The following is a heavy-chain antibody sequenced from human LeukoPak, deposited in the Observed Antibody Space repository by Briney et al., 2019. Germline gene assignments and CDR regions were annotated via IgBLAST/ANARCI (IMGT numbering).Heavy chain of an antibody. Sequence: GGSLRLSCAASGFTFSSYAMSWVRQAPGKGLEWVSAISGSGGSTYYADSVKGRFTISRDNSKNTLYLQMNSLRAEDTAVYYCAKKVSYGTIFGVVINSWFDPWGQGTLVTVSS. CDR3: AKKVSYGTIFGVVINSWFDP. V-gene: IGHV3-23*01. D-gene: IGHD3-3*01. J-gene: IGHJ5*02. CDR2: ISGSGGST. CDR1: GFTFSSYA.